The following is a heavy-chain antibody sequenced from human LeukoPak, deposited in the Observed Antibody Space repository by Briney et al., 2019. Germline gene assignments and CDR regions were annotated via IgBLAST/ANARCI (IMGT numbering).Heavy chain of an antibody. CDR3: ARDPPPGPTSLAADTSRFDY. CDR1: RFSFSRYE. J-gene: IGHJ4*02. Sequence: PGRSLRLSCAASRFSFSRYEMHWVRQAPGKGLEWVAVISYDGSNKYYADSVKGRFTISRDNSNNTLYLQMNSLRAEDTAVYYCARDPPPGPTSLAADTSRFDYWGQGTLVTVSS. CDR2: ISYDGSNK. V-gene: IGHV3-30-3*01. D-gene: IGHD6-19*01.